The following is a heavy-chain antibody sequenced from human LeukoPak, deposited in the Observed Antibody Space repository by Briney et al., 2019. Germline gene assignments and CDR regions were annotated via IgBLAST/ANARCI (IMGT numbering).Heavy chain of an antibody. CDR3: TTATKRWIQSLFDY. CDR2: IKSKTDGGTT. D-gene: IGHD5-18*01. Sequence: GGSLRLSCAASGFTFSNAWMSWVRQAPGKGLEWVGRIKSKTDGGTTDYAAPVKGRFTISRDDSKNTLYLQMNSLKTEDTAVYYCTTATKRWIQSLFDYWGQGTLVTASS. V-gene: IGHV3-15*01. J-gene: IGHJ4*02. CDR1: GFTFSNAW.